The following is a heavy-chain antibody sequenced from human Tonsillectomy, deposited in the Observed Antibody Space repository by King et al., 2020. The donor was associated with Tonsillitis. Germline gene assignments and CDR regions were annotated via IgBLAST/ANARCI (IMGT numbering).Heavy chain of an antibody. CDR2: INPSGGSA. D-gene: IGHD3-10*01. Sequence: QLVQSGAEVKKPGASVKVSCKASGYTFTTYFMHWVRQAPGQGLEWMGIINPSGGSASYAQKFQGRVTMTRDTSTSTFFMELSSLRSEDTAVYYCARDGSGSYYGGGDSWGQGTLVTVSS. J-gene: IGHJ4*02. CDR1: GYTFTTYF. CDR3: ARDGSGSYYGGGDS. V-gene: IGHV1-46*01.